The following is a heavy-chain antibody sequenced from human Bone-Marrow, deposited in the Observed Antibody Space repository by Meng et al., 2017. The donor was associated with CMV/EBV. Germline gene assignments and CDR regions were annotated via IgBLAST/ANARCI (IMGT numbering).Heavy chain of an antibody. Sequence: LSLTCAASGFTFSSYGMHWVRQAPGKGLEWVAFIRYDGSNKYYADSVKGRFTISRDNSKNTLYLQMNSLRAEDTAVYYCAREEGYCSSTSCHGYYYYYGMDVWGQGTTVTVSS. D-gene: IGHD2-2*01. J-gene: IGHJ6*02. CDR1: GFTFSSYG. V-gene: IGHV3-30*02. CDR2: IRYDGSNK. CDR3: AREEGYCSSTSCHGYYYYYGMDV.